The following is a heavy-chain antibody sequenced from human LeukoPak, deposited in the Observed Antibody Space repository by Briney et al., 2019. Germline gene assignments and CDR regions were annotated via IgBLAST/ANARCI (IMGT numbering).Heavy chain of an antibody. Sequence: GGSLRLSCAASGFTFSSYGMHWVRQAPGKGLEWVAVISYDGSNKYYADSVKGRSTISRDNSKNTLYLQMNSLRAEDTAVYYCAKAGSYSPFDYWGQGTLVTVSS. CDR3: AKAGSYSPFDY. CDR1: GFTFSSYG. D-gene: IGHD1-26*01. V-gene: IGHV3-30*18. CDR2: ISYDGSNK. J-gene: IGHJ4*02.